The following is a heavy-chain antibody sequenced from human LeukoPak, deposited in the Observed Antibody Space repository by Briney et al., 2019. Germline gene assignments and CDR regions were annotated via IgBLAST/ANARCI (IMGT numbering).Heavy chain of an antibody. CDR3: ARDRATTDYYYGMDV. D-gene: IGHD4-17*01. J-gene: IGHJ6*02. Sequence: PGGSLRLSCAASGFTFSSCSMNWVRQAPGKGLEWVSSISSSSSYIYYADSVKGRSTISRDNAKNSLYLQMNSLRAEDTAVYYCARDRATTDYYYGMDVWGQGTTVTVSS. CDR1: GFTFSSCS. CDR2: ISSSSSYI. V-gene: IGHV3-21*01.